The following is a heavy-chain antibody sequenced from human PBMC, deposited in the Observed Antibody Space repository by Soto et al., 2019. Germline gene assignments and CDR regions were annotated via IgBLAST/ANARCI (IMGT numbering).Heavy chain of an antibody. J-gene: IGHJ4*02. CDR1: GYTVTNYY. D-gene: IGHD3-10*01. CDR3: ARYSDLADYYASGSDLDY. Sequence: QVQLVQSGVEVKKPGASVKVACKASGYTVTNYYMHWVRQAPGQGLEWMGIIIPRDGSRLYAQKCVGRVNMSTHRSTRTVDMEMSILRFVDTAVYYCARYSDLADYYASGSDLDYWGQGTLVTVSS. CDR2: IIPRDGSR. V-gene: IGHV1-46*01.